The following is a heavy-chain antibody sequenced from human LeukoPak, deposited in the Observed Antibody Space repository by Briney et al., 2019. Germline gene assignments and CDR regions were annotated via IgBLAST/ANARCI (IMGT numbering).Heavy chain of an antibody. CDR3: ASLTTAEAFDI. CDR2: IYSSGST. V-gene: IGHV4-59*01. J-gene: IGHJ3*02. D-gene: IGHD3-22*01. Sequence: PSETLSLTCNVSGGSMNGYYWSWIRQPPGKGLQWIGYIYSSGSTNYNPSLQSRVTISVDTSKNQFSLKLSSVTAADTAVYYCASLTTAEAFDIWGQGTMVTVSS. CDR1: GGSMNGYY.